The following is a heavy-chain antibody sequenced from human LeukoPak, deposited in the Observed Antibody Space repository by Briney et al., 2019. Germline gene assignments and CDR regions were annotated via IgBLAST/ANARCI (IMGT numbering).Heavy chain of an antibody. CDR3: ARDYRIAAAGIVEFPGRGY. CDR1: GYTFTGYY. J-gene: IGHJ4*02. Sequence: ASVKVSCKASGYTFTGYYMHWVRQAPGQGLEWMGWINPNSGGTNYAQKFQGRVTMTRDTSISTAYMELSRLRSDDTAVYYCARDYRIAAAGIVEFPGRGYWGQGTLVTVSS. V-gene: IGHV1-2*02. D-gene: IGHD6-13*01. CDR2: INPNSGGT.